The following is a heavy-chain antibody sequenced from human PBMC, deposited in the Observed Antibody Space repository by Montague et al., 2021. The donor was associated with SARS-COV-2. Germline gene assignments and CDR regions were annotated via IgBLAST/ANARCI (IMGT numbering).Heavy chain of an antibody. CDR3: ARRTYDILTGYDYGMDV. J-gene: IGHJ6*02. V-gene: IGHV2-70*11. D-gene: IGHD3-9*01. CDR1: GFSLSTSGMC. CDR2: IDWDDDK. Sequence: PALVKPTQTLTLTCTFSGFSLSTSGMCVSWIRQPPGKALEWPARIDWDDDKYYSTSLKTRLTISKGTSKNQVVLTMTNMDPVDTATYYCARRTYDILTGYDYGMDVWGQGTTVTVSS.